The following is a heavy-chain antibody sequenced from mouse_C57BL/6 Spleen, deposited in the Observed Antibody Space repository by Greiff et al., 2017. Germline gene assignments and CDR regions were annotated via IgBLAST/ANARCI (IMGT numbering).Heavy chain of an antibody. CDR3: ARSIYYGSLYFDY. CDR2: IHPNSGST. V-gene: IGHV1-64*01. Sequence: QVQLQQPGAELVKPGASVKLSCKASGYTFTSYWMHWVKQRPGQGLAWIGMIHPNSGSTNYNEKFKSKATLTVDKSSSTAYMQLSSLTSEDSAVYYCARSIYYGSLYFDYWGQGTTLTVSS. J-gene: IGHJ2*01. D-gene: IGHD1-1*01. CDR1: GYTFTSYW.